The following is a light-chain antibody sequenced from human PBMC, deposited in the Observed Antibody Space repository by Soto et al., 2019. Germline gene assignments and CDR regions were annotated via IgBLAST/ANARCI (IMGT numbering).Light chain of an antibody. CDR1: QSLGRY. Sequence: EIVLTQSPATLSLSPGERATLSCRASQSLGRYLAWYQQKPGQAPRLLIYDASNRASAIPARFSGSGSGTEFTLTISSLQSEDFAVYYCQQYNNWPETFGQGTKVDIK. V-gene: IGKV3-11*01. J-gene: IGKJ1*01. CDR2: DAS. CDR3: QQYNNWPET.